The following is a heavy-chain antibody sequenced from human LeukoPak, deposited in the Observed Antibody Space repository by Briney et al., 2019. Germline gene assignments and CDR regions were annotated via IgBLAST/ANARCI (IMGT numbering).Heavy chain of an antibody. J-gene: IGHJ5*02. V-gene: IGHV1-24*01. D-gene: IGHD2-15*01. CDR1: GYTLTELS. Sequence: ASVKVSCKVSGYTLTELSMHWVRQAPGKGLEWMGGFDPEDGETIYAQKFQGRVTMTEDTSTDTAYMELSSLRSEDTAVHYCATDRYCSGGSCYSGVDWFDPWGQGTLVTVSS. CDR2: FDPEDGET. CDR3: ATDRYCSGGSCYSGVDWFDP.